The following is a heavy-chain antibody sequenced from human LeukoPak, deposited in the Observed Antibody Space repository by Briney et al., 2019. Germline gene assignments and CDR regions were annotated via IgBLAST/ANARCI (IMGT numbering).Heavy chain of an antibody. CDR3: ASYSYYYDSSGYFDY. D-gene: IGHD3-22*01. CDR1: GGSISSYY. Sequence: SETLSLTCTVSGGSISSYYWSWIRQPPGKGLEWIGYIYYSGSTNYNPSLKSRVTVSVDTSKNQFSLKLSSVTAADTAVYYCASYSYYYDSSGYFDYWGQGTLVTVSS. V-gene: IGHV4-59*01. CDR2: IYYSGST. J-gene: IGHJ4*02.